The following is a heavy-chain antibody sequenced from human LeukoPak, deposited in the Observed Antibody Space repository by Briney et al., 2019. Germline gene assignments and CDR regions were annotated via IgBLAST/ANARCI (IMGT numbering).Heavy chain of an antibody. CDR3: ARDLRASDH. CDR1: GFTLSNYW. J-gene: IGHJ4*02. CDR2: TRPDGSFT. Sequence: GGSLRLSCAASGFTLSNYWMYWVRQAPGQGLEWVSRTRPDGSFTTYADSVQGRFSISGDIAKNTLYLQMNTLRAEDTAVYYCARDLRASDHWGQGTLVTVSS. V-gene: IGHV3-74*01.